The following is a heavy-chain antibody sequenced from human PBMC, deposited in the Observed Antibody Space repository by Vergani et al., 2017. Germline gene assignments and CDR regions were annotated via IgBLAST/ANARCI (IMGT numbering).Heavy chain of an antibody. J-gene: IGHJ4*02. CDR1: GFTFSSYA. CDR3: TTECGPHCSSTTNIDY. Sequence: QVQLVESGGGVVQPGRSLRLSCAASGFTFSSYAMHWVRQAPGKGLEWVAVISYDGSNKYYADSVKGRFTISRDNSKNTLYLQMNSLKTEDTAVYYCTTECGPHCSSTTNIDYWGQGTLVTVSS. D-gene: IGHD2-2*01. V-gene: IGHV3-30-3*01. CDR2: ISYDGSNK.